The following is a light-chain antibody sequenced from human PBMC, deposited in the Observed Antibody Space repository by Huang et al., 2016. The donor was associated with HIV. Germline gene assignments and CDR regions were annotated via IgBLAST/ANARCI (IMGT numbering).Light chain of an antibody. Sequence: EIVMTQSPATLSVSPGQRVTLSCRANRSVSTNLAWYQQRHGQAPRLLNYGSSTRAPGIPARFSGSGSGTDFSLTISSLQSEEFALYYCHQYNNWLPSFGGGTRV. CDR1: RSVSTN. J-gene: IGKJ4*01. V-gene: IGKV3-15*01. CDR3: HQYNNWLPS. CDR2: GSS.